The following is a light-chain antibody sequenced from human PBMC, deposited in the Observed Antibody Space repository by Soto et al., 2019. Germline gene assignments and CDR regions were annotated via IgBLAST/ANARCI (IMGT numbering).Light chain of an antibody. J-gene: IGLJ1*01. CDR3: QSYDSSLSAHYV. CDR1: SSNIGAGYD. CDR2: GNT. V-gene: IGLV1-40*01. Sequence: QSVLTQPPSVSGAPGQGVTISCTGSSSNIGAGYDVPWYQQLPGTAPKLLIYGNTNRPSGVPDRFSGSKSGTSASLAITGLQAEDEADYYCQSYDSSLSAHYVFGTGTKVTVL.